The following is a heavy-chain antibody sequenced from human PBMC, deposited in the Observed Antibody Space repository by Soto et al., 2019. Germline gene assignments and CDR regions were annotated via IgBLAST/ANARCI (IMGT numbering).Heavy chain of an antibody. CDR2: IYYSGST. J-gene: IGHJ6*02. CDR3: ARLGTTMTNGDV. CDR1: GGSISSSNW. Sequence: VQLQASGPGLVKPSGTLSLTCAVSGGSISSSNWWSWVRQPPGKGLEWIGEIYYSGSTNYNPSLKSRVTISVDKCKNQFSLKLSSVTAADTAVYYCARLGTTMTNGDVWGQGTTVTVSS. V-gene: IGHV4-4*02. D-gene: IGHD4-17*01.